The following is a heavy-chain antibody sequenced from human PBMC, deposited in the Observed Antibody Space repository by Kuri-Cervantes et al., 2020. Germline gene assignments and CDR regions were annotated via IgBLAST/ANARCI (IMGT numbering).Heavy chain of an antibody. D-gene: IGHD2-15*01. Sequence: ASVKVSCKASGYTFTSYDINWVRQATGQGLEWMGWMNPNSGNTGYAQKFQGRVTMTRNTSISTAYMELSSLRSEDTAVYYCAKDRGLGGSCPIDYWGQGTLVTVSS. CDR3: AKDRGLGGSCPIDY. J-gene: IGHJ4*02. CDR1: GYTFTSYD. CDR2: MNPNSGNT. V-gene: IGHV1-8*01.